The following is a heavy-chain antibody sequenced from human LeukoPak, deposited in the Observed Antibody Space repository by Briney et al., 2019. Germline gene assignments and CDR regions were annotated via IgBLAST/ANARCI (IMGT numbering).Heavy chain of an antibody. V-gene: IGHV3-7*04. CDR3: ARWADSSGYYYIDY. D-gene: IGHD3-22*01. CDR2: IKQDGSEK. J-gene: IGHJ4*02. CDR1: GFTFSSYW. Sequence: PGGSLRLSCAASGFTFSSYWMSWVRQAPGKGLEWVANIKQDGSEKYYVDSLKGRFTISRDNAKNSLYLQMNSLRAEDTAVYYCARWADSSGYYYIDYWGQGTLVTVSS.